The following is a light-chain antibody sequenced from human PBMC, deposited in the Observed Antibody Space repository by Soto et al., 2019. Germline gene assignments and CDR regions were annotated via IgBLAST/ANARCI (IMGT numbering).Light chain of an antibody. Sequence: QSVLTQPPSVSGAPGQRVTISCTGGSSNIGAGYDVHWYQQLPGTAPKLLIYGNSKRPSGVPDRFSGSKSGTSASLAITGLQAEDEAGYYCQSYDNSRSGYVLFGGGTKLTVL. J-gene: IGLJ2*01. CDR3: QSYDNSRSGYVL. CDR2: GNS. V-gene: IGLV1-40*01. CDR1: SSNIGAGYD.